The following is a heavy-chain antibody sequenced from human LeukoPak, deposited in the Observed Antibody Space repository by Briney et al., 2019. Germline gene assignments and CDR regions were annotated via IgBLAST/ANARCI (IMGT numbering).Heavy chain of an antibody. Sequence: SETLSLTCTVSGGSISSGGYYWSWIRQHPGKGLEWIGYIYYSGSTNYNPSLKSRVTISVDTSKNQFSLKLSSVTAADTAVYYCARGYSSSWFPDFDYWGQGTLVTVSS. CDR2: IYYSGST. J-gene: IGHJ4*02. CDR1: GGSISSGGYY. D-gene: IGHD6-13*01. CDR3: ARGYSSSWFPDFDY. V-gene: IGHV4-61*08.